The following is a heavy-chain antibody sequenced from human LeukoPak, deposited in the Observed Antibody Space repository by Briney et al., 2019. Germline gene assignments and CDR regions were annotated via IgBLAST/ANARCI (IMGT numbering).Heavy chain of an antibody. J-gene: IGHJ4*02. D-gene: IGHD4-23*01. CDR3: ARDYGGNIRGYFDY. CDR2: IYSGGST. V-gene: IGHV3-66*01. Sequence: GGSLRLSCAASGFTVSSTYMSWVRQAPGKGLEWVSVIYSGGSTYYADSVEGRFTISRGNSKNTLYLQMNSLRVEDTAVYYCARDYGGNIRGYFDYWGQGTLVTVSS. CDR1: GFTVSSTY.